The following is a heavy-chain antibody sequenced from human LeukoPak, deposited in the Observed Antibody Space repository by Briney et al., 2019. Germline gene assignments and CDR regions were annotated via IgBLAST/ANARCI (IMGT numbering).Heavy chain of an antibody. CDR2: INPNSGGT. D-gene: IGHD3-9*01. J-gene: IGHJ4*02. CDR1: GYTFTGYY. V-gene: IGHV1-2*02. CDR3: ARDPLSDDILTGYYVKGFDY. Sequence: GASVKVSCKASGYTFTGYYMHWVRQAPGQGLEWMGWINPNSGGTNYAQKSQGRVTMTRDTSISTAYMELSRLRSDDTAVYYCARDPLSDDILTGYYVKGFDYWGQGTLVTVSS.